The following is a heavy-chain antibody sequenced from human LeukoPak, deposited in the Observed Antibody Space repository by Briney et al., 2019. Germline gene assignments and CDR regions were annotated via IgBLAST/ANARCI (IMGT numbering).Heavy chain of an antibody. D-gene: IGHD3-9*01. J-gene: IGHJ4*02. CDR3: AREGLLLTGYYKGLDY. CDR2: IDDVGSGT. V-gene: IGHV3-74*01. CDR1: GFTFSSYW. Sequence: PGGSLRLSCAASGFTFSSYWMSWVRQVPGKGLEWVSRIDDVGSGTSYADSVKGRFTISRDDAKNTVYLQMNSLRAEDTAVYYCAREGLLLTGYYKGLDYWGQGTLVTVSS.